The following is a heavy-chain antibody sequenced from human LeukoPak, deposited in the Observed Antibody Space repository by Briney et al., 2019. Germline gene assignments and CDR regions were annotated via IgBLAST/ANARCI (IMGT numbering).Heavy chain of an antibody. CDR1: GFTFSSYE. V-gene: IGHV3-48*03. CDR2: ISSSGSTI. J-gene: IGHJ5*02. CDR3: AREADSSGWYPWFDP. Sequence: GGSLRLSCAASGFTFSSYEMNWVRQAPGKGLEWVSYISSSGSTIYYADSVKGRFTISRDSAKNSLYLQMNSLRAEDTAVYYCAREADSSGWYPWFDPWGQGTLVTVSS. D-gene: IGHD6-19*01.